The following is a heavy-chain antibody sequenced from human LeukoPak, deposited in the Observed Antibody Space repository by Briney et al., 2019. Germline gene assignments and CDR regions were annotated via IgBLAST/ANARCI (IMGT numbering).Heavy chain of an antibody. D-gene: IGHD6-19*01. CDR3: ARDLGQWLAPDAFDI. CDR2: IWYDGSNK. Sequence: GMSLRLSCAASGFTFRGSGMHWVRQAPGKGLEWVAVIWYDGSNKYYADSVKGRFTISRDNSKNTLYLQMNSLRAEDTAVYYCARDLGQWLAPDAFDIWGQGTMVTVSS. J-gene: IGHJ3*02. V-gene: IGHV3-33*01. CDR1: GFTFRGSG.